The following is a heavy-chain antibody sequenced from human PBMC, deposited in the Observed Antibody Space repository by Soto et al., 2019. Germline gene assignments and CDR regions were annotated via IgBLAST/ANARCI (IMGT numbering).Heavy chain of an antibody. CDR2: ISYGGST. CDR3: SRGILV. D-gene: IGHD5-18*01. J-gene: IGHJ4*02. V-gene: IGHV4-31*01. Sequence: QVQLQESGPGLVKPSQTLSLTCTVSGGSINSGGYCWSWIRQHPGKGLDWIGCISYGGSTSYNPSLKSLVTISVDTSKNQFSLKLTSVTAADTAVYYCSRGILVWGQGALITVSS. CDR1: GGSINSGGYC.